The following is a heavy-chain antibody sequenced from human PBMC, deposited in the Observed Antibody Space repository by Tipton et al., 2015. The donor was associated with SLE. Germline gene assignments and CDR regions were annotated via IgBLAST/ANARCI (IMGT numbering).Heavy chain of an antibody. D-gene: IGHD5-12*01. Sequence: TLSLTCTVSGGSISSGDYYWSWIRQHPGKGLEWIAYISYSGRTSYNPSHESRLTMSIDTSRNQFSLQLASVTAADTAVYFCARGQGYPNFDAWGQGTLVTVSS. J-gene: IGHJ4*02. V-gene: IGHV4-31*03. CDR2: ISYSGRT. CDR1: GGSISSGDYY. CDR3: ARGQGYPNFDA.